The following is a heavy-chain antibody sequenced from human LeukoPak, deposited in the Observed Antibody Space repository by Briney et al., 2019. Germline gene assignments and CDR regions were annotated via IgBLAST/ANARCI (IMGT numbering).Heavy chain of an antibody. Sequence: PGGSLRLSCSASGFTFSNYAMLWVRQAPGKGLEYVSVITSNGESTDYADSVKGRFTISRDNSKITLYLQMSSLRTEDTAVYYCVKGGATVLDYFDYWGQGTLVTVSS. CDR3: VKGGATVLDYFDY. V-gene: IGHV3-64D*06. J-gene: IGHJ4*02. D-gene: IGHD1-26*01. CDR2: ITSNGEST. CDR1: GFTFSNYA.